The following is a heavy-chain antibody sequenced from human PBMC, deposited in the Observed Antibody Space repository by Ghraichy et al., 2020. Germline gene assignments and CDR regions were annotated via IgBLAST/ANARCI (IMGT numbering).Heavy chain of an antibody. Sequence: GGSLRLSCAASGFTFSDYYMSWIRQAPGKGLEWVSYISSSSSYTNYADSVKGRFTISRDNAKNSLYLQMNSLRAEDTAVYYCARGSSGWSGFGYYYYGMDVWGQGTTVTVSS. V-gene: IGHV3-11*06. D-gene: IGHD6-19*01. CDR1: GFTFSDYY. J-gene: IGHJ6*02. CDR3: ARGSSGWSGFGYYYYGMDV. CDR2: ISSSSSYT.